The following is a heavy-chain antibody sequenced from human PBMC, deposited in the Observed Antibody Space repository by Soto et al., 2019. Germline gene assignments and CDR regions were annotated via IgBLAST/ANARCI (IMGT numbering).Heavy chain of an antibody. CDR1: GGNFSSYA. CDR3: ARSPPYTLIQTHAGNQYYYPMDV. V-gene: IGHV1-69*01. D-gene: IGHD2-2*02. Sequence: QVQLVQSGAEVKKPGSSVKVSCKASGGNFSSYAISWLRQAPGQGLEWMGGIIPVFRTTNYEQKLQGRVTITADGSTSTAYMELSSLTSADTAVYYCARSPPYTLIQTHAGNQYYYPMDVWAQGTTVTVSS. J-gene: IGHJ6*02. CDR2: IIPVFRTT.